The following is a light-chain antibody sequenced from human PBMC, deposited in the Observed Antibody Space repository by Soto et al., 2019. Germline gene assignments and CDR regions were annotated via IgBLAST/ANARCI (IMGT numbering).Light chain of an antibody. CDR1: QNILSN. J-gene: IGKJ5*01. V-gene: IGKV3-15*01. CDR2: GAS. Sequence: EIVMTLSPPTLSVSPEEIATLSCRASQNILSNLAWYQQKPGQAPRLLIYGASTRATGIPARFSGSGSGTEFTPTSSSLQSEYFEIYYCQQHNNWAITCGQGTRLEIK. CDR3: QQHNNWAIT.